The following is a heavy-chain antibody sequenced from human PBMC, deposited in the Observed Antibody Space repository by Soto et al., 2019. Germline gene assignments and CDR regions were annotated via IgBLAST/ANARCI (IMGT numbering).Heavy chain of an antibody. CDR3: AIAAAVDAFDI. Sequence: ASVKVSCKASGYTFTSYDINWVRQATGQGLEWMGWMNPNSGNTGYAQKFQGRVTMTRNTSISTAYMELSSLRSEATAVYYCAIAAAVDAFDIWGKGTMVPVSS. CDR2: MNPNSGNT. J-gene: IGHJ3*02. V-gene: IGHV1-8*01. CDR1: GYTFTSYD. D-gene: IGHD2-2*01.